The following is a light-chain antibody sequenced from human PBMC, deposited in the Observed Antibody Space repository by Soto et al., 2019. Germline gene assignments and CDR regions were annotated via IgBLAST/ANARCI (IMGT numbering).Light chain of an antibody. Sequence: YELTQPPSVSVAPGKTARITCGGNNIGSQSVHWYQQKPGQAPVLVIYYDSDRPSGIPERFSGSNSGNTATLTISRVEAGDEADYYCQVWDSSSDPWVFGGGTKLTVL. V-gene: IGLV3-21*04. CDR1: NIGSQS. J-gene: IGLJ3*02. CDR2: YDS. CDR3: QVWDSSSDPWV.